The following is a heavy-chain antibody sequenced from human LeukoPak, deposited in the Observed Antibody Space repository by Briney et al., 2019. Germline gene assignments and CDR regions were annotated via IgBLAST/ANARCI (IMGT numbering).Heavy chain of an antibody. Sequence: GGSLRLSCAASGFTVSSNYMSWVRQAPGKGLEWVSVIYSGGSTYYADSVKGRFTISRDNSKNTPYLQMNSLRAEDTAVYYCARVNNGEADTYWGQGTLVTVSS. CDR2: IYSGGST. CDR1: GFTVSSNY. CDR3: ARVNNGEADTY. V-gene: IGHV3-53*01. D-gene: IGHD2-8*01. J-gene: IGHJ4*02.